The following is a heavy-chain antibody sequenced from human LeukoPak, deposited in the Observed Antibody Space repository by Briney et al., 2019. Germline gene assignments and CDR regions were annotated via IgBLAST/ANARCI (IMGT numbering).Heavy chain of an antibody. V-gene: IGHV1-18*01. CDR2: TSAYNGNT. CDR1: GYTFTSYG. CDR3: ARAKTDIVVVPAAIRVWFDP. D-gene: IGHD2-2*02. Sequence: ASVKVSCKASGYTFTSYGISWVRQAPGQGLEWMGWTSAYNGNTNYAQKLQGRVTMTTDTSTSTAYMELRSLRSDDTAVYYCARAKTDIVVVPAAIRVWFDPWGQGTLVTVSS. J-gene: IGHJ5*02.